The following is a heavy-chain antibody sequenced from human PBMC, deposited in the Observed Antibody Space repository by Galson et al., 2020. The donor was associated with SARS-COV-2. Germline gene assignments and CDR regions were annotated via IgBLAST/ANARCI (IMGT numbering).Heavy chain of an antibody. CDR1: GFTVSRSY. D-gene: IGHD1-26*01. CDR2: IYSDGRT. Sequence: GGSLRLSCAASGFTVSRSYMSWVRQAPGKGLEWVSIIYSDGRTDYADSVKGRFTISRDNSKNTLYLQMTSLGGEDAAVYYCAGTPGLLTGTLDFWGQGTLVTVSS. V-gene: IGHV3-53*01. J-gene: IGHJ4*02. CDR3: AGTPGLLTGTLDF.